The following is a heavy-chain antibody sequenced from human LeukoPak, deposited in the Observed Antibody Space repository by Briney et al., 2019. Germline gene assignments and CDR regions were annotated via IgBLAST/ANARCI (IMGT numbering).Heavy chain of an antibody. CDR3: ARFKVFSL. V-gene: IGHV1-8*03. Sequence: GAAVKVSCKASGYTFTSYDINWVRQATVQGLEWMGWMNPNSGNTGYAQKFQGRVTITRNTSISTAYMELSGLRSEDTAVYYCARFKVFSLWGQGTLVTVSS. CDR2: MNPNSGNT. J-gene: IGHJ4*02. D-gene: IGHD3-9*01. CDR1: GYTFTSYD.